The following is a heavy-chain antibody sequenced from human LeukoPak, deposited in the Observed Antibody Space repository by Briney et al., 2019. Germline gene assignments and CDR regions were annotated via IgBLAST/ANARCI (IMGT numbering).Heavy chain of an antibody. Sequence: GGSLRLSCAASGFTFSGYSMNWVRQAPGKGLEWVSSISSSSSYIYYADSVKGRFTISRDNAKNSLYLQKNSLRAEDTAVYYCARDFLYDSSGKPAFDIWGQGTMVTVSS. D-gene: IGHD3-22*01. CDR3: ARDFLYDSSGKPAFDI. CDR2: ISSSSSYI. J-gene: IGHJ3*02. CDR1: GFTFSGYS. V-gene: IGHV3-21*01.